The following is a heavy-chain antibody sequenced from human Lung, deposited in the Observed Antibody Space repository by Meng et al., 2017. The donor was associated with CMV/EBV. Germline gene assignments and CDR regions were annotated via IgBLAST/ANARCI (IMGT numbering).Heavy chain of an antibody. V-gene: IGHV4-61*01. Sequence: SGGYVSSGSYYWSWIRQPPGKTLEWIGYIYYSGSTNYNSSLKGRVIISADTSKNQFSLKLSSVTAADTAVYYCARGGGTTVAPTLDYWGQGTLVTVSS. CDR3: ARGGGTTVAPTLDY. CDR1: GGYVSSGSYY. CDR2: IYYSGST. D-gene: IGHD4-23*01. J-gene: IGHJ4*02.